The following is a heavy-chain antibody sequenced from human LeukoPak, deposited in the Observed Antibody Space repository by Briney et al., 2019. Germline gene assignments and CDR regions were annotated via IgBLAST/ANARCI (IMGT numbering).Heavy chain of an antibody. CDR2: INPNSGGT. D-gene: IGHD3-10*01. CDR1: GYTFTSYG. V-gene: IGHV1-2*02. Sequence: ASVKVSCKASGYTFTSYGISWVRQAPGQGLEWMGWINPNSGGTNYAQKFQGRVTMTRDTSISTAYMELSRLRSDDTAVYYCARVALYYYGSGSSLSWFDPWGQGTLVTVSS. CDR3: ARVALYYYGSGSSLSWFDP. J-gene: IGHJ5*02.